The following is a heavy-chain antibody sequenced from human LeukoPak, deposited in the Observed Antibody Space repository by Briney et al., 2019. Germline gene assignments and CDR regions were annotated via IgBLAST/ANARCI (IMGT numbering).Heavy chain of an antibody. J-gene: IGHJ4*02. Sequence: SETLSLTCTVSGGSISSSSYYLGWIRQPPGKGLEWIVSIYYSGSTYYNPSLKSRVTISVDTSKNQFSLKLSSVTAADTAVYYCARDCSSTSCEDIKFDYWGQGTLVTVSS. CDR3: ARDCSSTSCEDIKFDY. V-gene: IGHV4-39*02. D-gene: IGHD2-2*01. CDR1: GGSISSSSYY. CDR2: IYYSGST.